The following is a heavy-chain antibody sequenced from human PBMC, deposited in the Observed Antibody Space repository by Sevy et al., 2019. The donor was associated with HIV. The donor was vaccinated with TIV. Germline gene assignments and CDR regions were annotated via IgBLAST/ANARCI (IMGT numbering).Heavy chain of an antibody. CDR3: AKDRIWELGDAFDI. V-gene: IGHV3-30*09. CDR2: VSYGGDKK. CDR1: GFTFSTYG. Sequence: GGSLRLSCAASGFTFSTYGMHWVRQAPGKGLEWVAVVSYGGDKKNYADSVKGRFALSRDNSKNTLYLQMNNLRAEDTAIYFCAKDRIWELGDAFDIWGQGTMVTVSS. J-gene: IGHJ3*02. D-gene: IGHD1-7*01.